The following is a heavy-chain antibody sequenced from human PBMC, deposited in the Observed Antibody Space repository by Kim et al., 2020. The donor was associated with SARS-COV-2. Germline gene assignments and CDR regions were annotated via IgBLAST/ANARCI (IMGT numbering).Heavy chain of an antibody. CDR3: ARYRYSGYDFDY. Sequence: NYTPFLKSRVTISVDTSKNPFSLKLTSVTAADTAVYYCARYRYSGYDFDYWGQGALVTVSS. J-gene: IGHJ4*02. D-gene: IGHD5-12*01. V-gene: IGHV4-59*10.